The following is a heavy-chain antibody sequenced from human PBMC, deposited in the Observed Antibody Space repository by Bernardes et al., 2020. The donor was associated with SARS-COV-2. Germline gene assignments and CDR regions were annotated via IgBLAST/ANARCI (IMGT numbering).Heavy chain of an antibody. Sequence: GGSLRLSRAASGFTFSSYWMSWVRQAPGKGLEWVANIKQDGSEKYYVDSVKGRFTISRDNAKNSLYLQMNSLRAEDTAVYYCARDPSSSLQILWYFDLWGRGTLVTVSS. CDR3: ARDPSSSLQILWYFDL. CDR1: GFTFSSYW. J-gene: IGHJ2*01. V-gene: IGHV3-7*01. CDR2: IKQDGSEK.